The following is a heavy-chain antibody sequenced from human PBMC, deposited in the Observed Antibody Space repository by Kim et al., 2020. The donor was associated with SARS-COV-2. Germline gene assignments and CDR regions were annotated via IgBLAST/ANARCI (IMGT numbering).Heavy chain of an antibody. D-gene: IGHD2-21*02. CDR2: IYYGGRA. CDR1: GSTLHDHA. CDR3: IKDVTPGGLDY. J-gene: IGHJ4*02. V-gene: IGHV3-9*01. Sequence: GGSLRLSCTGSGSTLHDHAMHWVRQPPGKGLEWVSGIYYGGRADYADSVSGRFTTSRDNAKNSLYLQMNSLTTDDTALYFCIKDVTPGGLDYWGQGTLVTVSS.